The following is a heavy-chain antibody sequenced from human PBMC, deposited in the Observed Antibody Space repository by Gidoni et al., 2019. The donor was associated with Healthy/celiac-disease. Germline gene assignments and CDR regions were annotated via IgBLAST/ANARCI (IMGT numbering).Heavy chain of an antibody. CDR3: AKPDSSSSSYYFDY. J-gene: IGHJ4*02. V-gene: IGHV3-30*18. CDR1: GFPFSSYG. Sequence: QVQLVESGGGVVQPGRSLRLSCAASGFPFSSYGMHWVRQAPGKGLEWVAVISYDGSNKYYADSVKGRFTISRDNSKNTLYLQMNSLRAEDTAVYYCAKPDSSSSSYYFDYWGQGTLVTVSS. D-gene: IGHD6-6*01. CDR2: ISYDGSNK.